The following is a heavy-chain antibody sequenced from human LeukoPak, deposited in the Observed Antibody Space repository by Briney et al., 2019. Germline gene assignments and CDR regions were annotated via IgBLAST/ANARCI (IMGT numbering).Heavy chain of an antibody. J-gene: IGHJ5*02. CDR3: ATGGCTNGVCYNWFDP. V-gene: IGHV1-18*01. CDR2: INAGNGNT. D-gene: IGHD2-8*01. Sequence: ASVKVSCKASGYTFTSYGISWVRQAPGQGLEWMGWINAGNGNTKYSQKFQGRVTITTDESTSTAYMELSSLRSEDTAVYYCATGGCTNGVCYNWFDPWGQGTLVTVSS. CDR1: GYTFTSYG.